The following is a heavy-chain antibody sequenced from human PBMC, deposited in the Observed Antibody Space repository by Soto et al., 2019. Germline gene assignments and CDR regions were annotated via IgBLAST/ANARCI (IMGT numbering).Heavy chain of an antibody. CDR2: IKSKSDGGTT. CDR3: TTGWSSKDY. V-gene: IGHV3-15*01. CDR1: GFIFSNAW. D-gene: IGHD2-2*01. Sequence: EVQLVESGGDLVKPGGSLRLSCAASGFIFSNAWMSWVRQAPGKGLEWVGRIKSKSDGGTTDYAAPVKGRFNISRDDSKNTLYRLMNGLKIEDNAVYYCTTGWSSKDYWGQGTLVTVSS. J-gene: IGHJ4*02.